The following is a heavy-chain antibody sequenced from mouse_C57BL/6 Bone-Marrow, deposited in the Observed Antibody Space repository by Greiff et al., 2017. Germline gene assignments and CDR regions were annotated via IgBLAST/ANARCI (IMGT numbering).Heavy chain of an antibody. CDR1: GFTFSDYG. D-gene: IGHD2-4*01. J-gene: IGHJ4*01. Sequence: EVKLVESGGGLVKPGGSLKLSCAASGFTFSDYGMHWVRQAPEKGLEWVAYISSGSSTIYYADTVKGRFTISRDNAKNTLFLQMTSLRSEDTAMYYCARRDYVDGDAMDYWGQGTSVTVSS. CDR3: ARRDYVDGDAMDY. V-gene: IGHV5-17*01. CDR2: ISSGSSTI.